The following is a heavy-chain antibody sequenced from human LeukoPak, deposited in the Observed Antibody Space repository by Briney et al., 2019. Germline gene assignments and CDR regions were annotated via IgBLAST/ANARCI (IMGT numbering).Heavy chain of an antibody. Sequence: GGSLRLSCAASGFTFSSYFWMHWVRQAPGKGLVWVSLIRSDGGSSTYADSVKGRFTISRDNAKNTLYLQMNTLRAEDTAFYYCVRDLDLGGYSTFVSWGQGTLVTVSS. V-gene: IGHV3-74*01. CDR1: GFTFSSYFW. CDR2: IRSDGGSS. D-gene: IGHD4-23*01. CDR3: VRDLDLGGYSTFVS. J-gene: IGHJ4*02.